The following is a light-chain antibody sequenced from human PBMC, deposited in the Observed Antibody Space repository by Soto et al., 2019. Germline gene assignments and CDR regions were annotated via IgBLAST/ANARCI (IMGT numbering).Light chain of an antibody. V-gene: IGKV3-15*01. CDR3: QQRHNWPRT. CDR1: QSINSE. Sequence: EIVMTQSPATLSLSPGERAALSCRASQSINSELAWYQQKPGQAPRLLIYGASTRATGVPARFTGSESGSEFTLTISGLQSEDFAVYYCQQRHNWPRTFGQGTRLEI. J-gene: IGKJ2*02. CDR2: GAS.